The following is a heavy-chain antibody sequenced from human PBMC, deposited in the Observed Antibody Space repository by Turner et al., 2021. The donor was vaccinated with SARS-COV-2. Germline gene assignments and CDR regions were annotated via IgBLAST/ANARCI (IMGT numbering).Heavy chain of an antibody. Sequence: EVQLAESGGGLVQPGGSLRLSCAASGFTFNNHWMNLVRPGPRKGLEWGANIKADGSGTLYLDSVKGRFTISRDNAKNSLYLQMNSLRAEDTAIYYCARGSGWVADYWGQGTLVTVSS. CDR2: IKADGSGT. V-gene: IGHV3-7*01. D-gene: IGHD6-19*01. CDR3: ARGSGWVADY. J-gene: IGHJ4*02. CDR1: GFTFNNHW.